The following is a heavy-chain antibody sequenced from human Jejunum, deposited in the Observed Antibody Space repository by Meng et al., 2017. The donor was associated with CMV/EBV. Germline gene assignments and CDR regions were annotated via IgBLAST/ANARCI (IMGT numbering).Heavy chain of an antibody. CDR1: GYTFTSYG. Sequence: QGQLGQSGAEVEKSGASVKVSCKAYGYTFTSYGITWVRQAPGQGLEWMGWINTYNGNTDYAQKFQGRVTMTTDTSTATAYMDLRSLRSDDTAVYYCARDLYTAVVLGYWGQGTLVTVSS. CDR3: ARDLYTAVVLGY. V-gene: IGHV1-18*01. J-gene: IGHJ4*02. D-gene: IGHD5-18*01. CDR2: INTYNGNT.